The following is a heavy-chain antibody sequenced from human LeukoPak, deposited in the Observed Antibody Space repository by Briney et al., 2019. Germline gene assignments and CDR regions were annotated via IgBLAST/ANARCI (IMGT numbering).Heavy chain of an antibody. CDR1: GFTFSSYE. CDR2: ISSSSSTI. CDR3: ARGNRRYCSSTSCYTGIPPNYYYMDV. Sequence: GGSLRLSCAASGFTFSSYEMNWVRQAPGKGLEWVSYISSSSSTIYYADSVKGRFTISRDNAKNSLYLQMNSLRAEDTAVCYCARGNRRYCSSTSCYTGIPPNYYYMDVWGKGTTVTVSS. J-gene: IGHJ6*03. V-gene: IGHV3-48*03. D-gene: IGHD2-2*02.